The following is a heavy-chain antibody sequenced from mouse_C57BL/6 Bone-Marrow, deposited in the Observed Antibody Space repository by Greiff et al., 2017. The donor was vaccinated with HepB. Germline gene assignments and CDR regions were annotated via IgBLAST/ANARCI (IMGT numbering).Heavy chain of an antibody. D-gene: IGHD2-4*01. CDR3: TTWDYDEDWYFDV. CDR2: IDPENGDT. V-gene: IGHV14-4*01. CDR1: GFNIKDDY. Sequence: VQLKQSGAELVRPGASVKLSCTASGFNIKDDYMHWVKQRPEQGLEWIGWIDPENGDTEYASKFQGKATITADTSSNTAYLQLSSLTSEDTAVYYCTTWDYDEDWYFDVWGTGTTVTVSS. J-gene: IGHJ1*03.